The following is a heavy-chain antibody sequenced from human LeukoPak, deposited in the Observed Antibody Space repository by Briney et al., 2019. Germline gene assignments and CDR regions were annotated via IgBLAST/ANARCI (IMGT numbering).Heavy chain of an antibody. Sequence: GASVKVSCKASGYTFISYYLHWVRQAPGKGLEWMGGFDPEDGETIYARKFQGRVTMTEDTSTDTAYMELSSLRSEDTAVYYCATLGELSSYFDYWGQGTLVTVSS. CDR1: GYTFISYY. V-gene: IGHV1-24*01. J-gene: IGHJ4*02. CDR2: FDPEDGET. D-gene: IGHD3-16*02. CDR3: ATLGELSSYFDY.